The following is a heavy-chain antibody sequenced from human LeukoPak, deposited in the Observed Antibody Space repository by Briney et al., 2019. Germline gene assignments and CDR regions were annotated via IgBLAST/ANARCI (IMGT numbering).Heavy chain of an antibody. V-gene: IGHV1-69*06. J-gene: IGHJ4*02. D-gene: IGHD3-10*01. CDR1: GCTFSSYA. CDR2: IIPIFCTA. Sequence: SSVNVSFKSSGCTFSSYASSWVRQAPGQGLEWMGGIIPIFCTANYAQKFQGRVTITADKSTNTAYMELSSLRSEDTAVYYCASNNDGSGPFDYWGQGTLVTVSS. CDR3: ASNNDGSGPFDY.